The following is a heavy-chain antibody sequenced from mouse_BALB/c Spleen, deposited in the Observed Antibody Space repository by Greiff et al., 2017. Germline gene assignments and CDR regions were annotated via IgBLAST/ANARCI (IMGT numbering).Heavy chain of an antibody. D-gene: IGHD1-1*02. J-gene: IGHJ4*01. V-gene: IGHV2-9*02. CDR3: ARGLWDYAMDY. Sequence: VKLMESGPGLVAPSQSLSITCTVSGFSLTSYGVHWVRQPPGKGLEWLGVIWAGGSTNYNSALMSRLSISNDNSTSQVFLKMNRLQTDDTAMYYCARGLWDYAMDYWGQGTSVTVSS. CDR2: IWAGGST. CDR1: GFSLTSYG.